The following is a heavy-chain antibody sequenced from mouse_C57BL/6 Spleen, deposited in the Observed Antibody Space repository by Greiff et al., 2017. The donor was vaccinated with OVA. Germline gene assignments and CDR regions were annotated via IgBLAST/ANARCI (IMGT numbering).Heavy chain of an antibody. CDR3: ARTWDPYFDY. CDR1: GYTFTDYY. Sequence: VQLKQSGPELVKPGASVKISCKASGYTFTDYYMNWVKQSHGKSLEWIGDINPNNGGTSYNQKFKGKATLTVDKSSSTAYMELRSLTSEDSAVYYCARTWDPYFDYWGQGTTLTVSS. V-gene: IGHV1-26*01. CDR2: INPNNGGT. D-gene: IGHD4-1*01. J-gene: IGHJ2*01.